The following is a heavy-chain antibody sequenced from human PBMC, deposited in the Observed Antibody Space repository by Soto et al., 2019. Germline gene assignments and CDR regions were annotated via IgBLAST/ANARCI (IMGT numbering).Heavy chain of an antibody. CDR2: ISGSGGST. V-gene: IGHV3-23*01. CDR1: GLNVCISG. CDR3: ARDHPHCSGGSCFLPFDF. Sequence: GAPGLACEACGLNVCISGWRWARQNTGKGFEWVSAISGSGGSTYSADSVKGRFTISRDNARTSPSLQMNSLRVEDTAVYYCARDHPHCSGGSCFLPFDFWCPGIRSPALQ. J-gene: IGHJ4*01. D-gene: IGHD2-15*01.